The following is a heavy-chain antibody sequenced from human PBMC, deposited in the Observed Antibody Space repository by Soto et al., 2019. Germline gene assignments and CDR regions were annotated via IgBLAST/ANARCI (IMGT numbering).Heavy chain of an antibody. CDR2: MNPNSGNT. Sequence: ASVKVSCKASGFTFTSYDINWVRQAPGQGLEWMGWMNPNSGNTGYAQKFQGRVTMTRDTSTSTVYMELSSLRSEDTAVYYCARDPVAVAGTGYYYYGMDVWGQGTTVTVSS. D-gene: IGHD6-19*01. CDR1: GFTFTSYD. V-gene: IGHV1-8*01. CDR3: ARDPVAVAGTGYYYYGMDV. J-gene: IGHJ6*02.